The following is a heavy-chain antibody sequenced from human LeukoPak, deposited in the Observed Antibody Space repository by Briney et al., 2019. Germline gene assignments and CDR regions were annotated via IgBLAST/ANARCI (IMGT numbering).Heavy chain of an antibody. CDR3: SGSRYPGSSHY. J-gene: IGHJ4*02. CDR1: GFTLNTYW. V-gene: IGHV3-74*01. Sequence: LPGGSLRLSCAASGFTLNTYWMHWVRQAPGKGLVWVSRINSDGTFTTYADSVKGRFTIPRDNAKNTLYLQMNSLRAEDTAVYYCSGSRYPGSSHYWGQGTLVTVSS. D-gene: IGHD1-26*01. CDR2: INSDGTFT.